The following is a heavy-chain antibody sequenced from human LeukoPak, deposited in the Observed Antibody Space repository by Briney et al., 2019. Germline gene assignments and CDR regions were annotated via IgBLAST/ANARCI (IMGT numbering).Heavy chain of an antibody. CDR2: IWYDGSNK. Sequence: GRSLRLSCAASGFTFSSYGMHWVRQAPGKGLEWVAVIWYDGSNKYYADSVKGRFTISRDNSKNTLYLQMNSLRAEDTAVYYCARDPDGDYSLAYWGQGTLVTVSS. V-gene: IGHV3-33*01. CDR3: ARDPDGDYSLAY. D-gene: IGHD4-17*01. J-gene: IGHJ4*02. CDR1: GFTFSSYG.